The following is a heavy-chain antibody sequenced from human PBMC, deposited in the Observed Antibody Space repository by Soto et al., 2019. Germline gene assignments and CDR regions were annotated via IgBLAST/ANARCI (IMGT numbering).Heavy chain of an antibody. CDR1: GFTFSNSW. CDR2: ITSKTDGGTT. V-gene: IGHV3-15*01. Sequence: EVQLVESGGGLVKPGGSLRLSCAASGFTFSNSWMSWVRQAPGKGLEWVGRITSKTDGGTTDYAAPVKGRFTISRDDAKNTLYLEMTSLKTEDTALYYCNTGPLGQWGQGTLVTVSS. D-gene: IGHD3-16*01. J-gene: IGHJ1*01. CDR3: NTGPLGQ.